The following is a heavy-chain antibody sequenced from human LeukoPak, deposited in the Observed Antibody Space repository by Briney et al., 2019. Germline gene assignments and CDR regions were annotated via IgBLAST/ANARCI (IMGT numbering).Heavy chain of an antibody. CDR1: GFTFSSYA. CDR3: ARDLEYSSGSTDY. D-gene: IGHD6-19*01. Sequence: GGSLRLSCAASGFTFSSYAMSWVRQAPGKRLEWVSAISGSGGSTYYADSVKGRFTISRDNSKNTLYLQMNSLRAEDTAVYYCARDLEYSSGSTDYWGQGTLVTVSS. CDR2: ISGSGGST. J-gene: IGHJ4*02. V-gene: IGHV3-23*01.